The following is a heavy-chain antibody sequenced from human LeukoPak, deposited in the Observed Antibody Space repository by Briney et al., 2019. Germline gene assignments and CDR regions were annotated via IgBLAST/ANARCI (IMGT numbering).Heavy chain of an antibody. J-gene: IGHJ4*02. Sequence: ASVKVSCKASGYTFTGYYMHWVRQAPGQGLEWMGWINPNSGGTNYAQKFQGRATMTRDTSISTAYMELSRLRSDDTAVYYCARDDGSGYYGFDYWGQGTLVTVSS. CDR2: INPNSGGT. D-gene: IGHD3-22*01. CDR1: GYTFTGYY. CDR3: ARDDGSGYYGFDY. V-gene: IGHV1-2*02.